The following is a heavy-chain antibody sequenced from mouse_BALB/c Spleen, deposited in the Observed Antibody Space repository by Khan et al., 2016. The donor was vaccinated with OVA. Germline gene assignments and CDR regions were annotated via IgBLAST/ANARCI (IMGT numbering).Heavy chain of an antibody. CDR3: ARSNFYAMDY. CDR2: IWSDGKT. CDR1: GFSLTTYG. J-gene: IGHJ4*01. D-gene: IGHD2-5*01. V-gene: IGHV2-6-2*01. Sequence: QVQLKESGPDLVAPSQSLSITCTVSGFSLTTYGVHWVRQPPGKGLEWLGVIWSDGKTTSNSPLKSRLSISKDNSKSQVCLKMNSLQTDDTVMYHCARSNFYAMDYWGQGTSVTVSS.